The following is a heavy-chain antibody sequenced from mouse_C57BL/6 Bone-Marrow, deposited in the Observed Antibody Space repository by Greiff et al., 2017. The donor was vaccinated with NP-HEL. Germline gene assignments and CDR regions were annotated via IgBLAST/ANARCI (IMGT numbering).Heavy chain of an antibody. J-gene: IGHJ1*01. D-gene: IGHD2-12*01. V-gene: IGHV1-55*01. CDR3: ARDSRQYFDV. CDR2: IYPGSGST. Sequence: QVQLQQPGAELVKPGASVKMSCKASGYTFTSYWLTWVKQRPGQGLEWIGDIYPGSGSTNYNEKFKSKATLPVEKSSNTAYMQLSSLTSEDSAVYYCARDSRQYFDVWGQGTTVTVSS. CDR1: GYTFTSYW.